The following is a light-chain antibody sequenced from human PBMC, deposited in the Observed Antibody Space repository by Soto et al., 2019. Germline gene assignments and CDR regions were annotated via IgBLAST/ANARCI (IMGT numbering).Light chain of an antibody. CDR1: SSNIGGNS. CDR2: DDD. J-gene: IGLJ2*01. Sequence: QSVVTQPPSVSAAPGQRVTISCSGSSSNIGGNSVSWYQQLPGTAPKLLIYDDDKRPSGIPDRFSGSKSGTSATLGITGFQTGDEADYYCAAWDDSLNAVVFGGGTKLTVL. CDR3: AAWDDSLNAVV. V-gene: IGLV1-51*01.